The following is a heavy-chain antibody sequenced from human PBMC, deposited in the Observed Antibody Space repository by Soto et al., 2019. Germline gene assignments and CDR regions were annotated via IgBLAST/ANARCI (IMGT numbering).Heavy chain of an antibody. D-gene: IGHD2-2*01. CDR2: ISGSGGST. CDR3: ASGVQGYCSSTSCNGFDF. J-gene: IGHJ4*02. CDR1: GFTFSSYA. Sequence: LRLSCAASGFTFSSYAMSWVRQAPGKGLEWVSAISGSGGSTYYADSVKGRFTISRDNSGNMFYLQMNSLRAEDTAVYFCASGVQGYCSSTSCNGFDFWGQGTQVTVSS. V-gene: IGHV3-23*01.